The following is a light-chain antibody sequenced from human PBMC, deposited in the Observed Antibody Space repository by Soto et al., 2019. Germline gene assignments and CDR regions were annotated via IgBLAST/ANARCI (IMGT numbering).Light chain of an antibody. V-gene: IGKV2-28*01. Sequence: DIVMPQSPLSLPVTPGEPASISCRSSQSLLHSNGYNYLDWYLQKPGQSPQLLIYLGSNRASGVPDRFSGSGSGTDFTLKISRVEAEDVGVYYCMQPLQSWTFGQGTKVAI. CDR3: MQPLQSWT. CDR1: QSLLHSNGYNY. CDR2: LGS. J-gene: IGKJ1*01.